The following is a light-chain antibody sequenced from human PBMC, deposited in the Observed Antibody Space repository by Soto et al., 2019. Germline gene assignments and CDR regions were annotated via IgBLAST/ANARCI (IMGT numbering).Light chain of an antibody. CDR2: DVS. Sequence: QSVLTQPASVSGSPGQSITISCTGTSSDVGGYNYVSWYQQHPGKAPKLMIYDVSNRPSGVSNRFSDSKSGNTASLTISGLQAEDEADYYCSSYTSSSTLNWVFGGGTKLTVL. J-gene: IGLJ3*02. V-gene: IGLV2-14*01. CDR1: SSDVGGYNY. CDR3: SSYTSSSTLNWV.